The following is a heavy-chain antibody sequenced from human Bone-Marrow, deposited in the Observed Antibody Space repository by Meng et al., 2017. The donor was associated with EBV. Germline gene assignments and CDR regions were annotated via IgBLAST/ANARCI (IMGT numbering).Heavy chain of an antibody. CDR3: ASESGRGFTPDY. D-gene: IGHD3-10*01. J-gene: IGHJ4*02. V-gene: IGHV1-69*01. CDR1: GGTFNSDA. Sequence: QGKVGQSGAEVKKPGASVKVSCWTSGGTFNSDAVSWVRQAPGQGLEWMGGLIPMSGAPHYAQKFQGRVTITADESTSTHYMDLSNLRSDDTAMYYCASESGRGFTPDYWGQGTLVTVSS. CDR2: LIPMSGAP.